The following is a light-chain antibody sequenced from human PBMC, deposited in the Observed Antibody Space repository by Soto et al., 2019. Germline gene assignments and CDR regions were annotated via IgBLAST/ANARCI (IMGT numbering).Light chain of an antibody. CDR1: QSVSSK. CDR3: QQYDNWLT. V-gene: IGKV3-15*01. CDR2: GAS. J-gene: IGKJ4*01. Sequence: EIVMTQSPATLSVSPGERATLYCRASQSVSSKLAWYQQRPGQAPTLLIYGASTRATGIPARFSGSGSGTEFTLTISGLQSEDFAVYYCQQYDNWLTFGG.